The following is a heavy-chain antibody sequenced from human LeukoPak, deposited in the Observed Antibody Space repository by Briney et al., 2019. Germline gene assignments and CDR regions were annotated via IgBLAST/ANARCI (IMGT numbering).Heavy chain of an antibody. CDR1: GGSFSSYY. J-gene: IGHJ3*02. CDR2: IYYSGSI. Sequence: SETLSLTCAVYGGSFSSYYWGWIRQPPGKGLEWIGRIYYSGSIYYNPSLKSRVTISVDTSKNQFSLKLSSVTAADTAVYYCARDGFYGSGSAGSSAFDIWGQGTMVTVSS. V-gene: IGHV4-39*07. D-gene: IGHD3-10*01. CDR3: ARDGFYGSGSAGSSAFDI.